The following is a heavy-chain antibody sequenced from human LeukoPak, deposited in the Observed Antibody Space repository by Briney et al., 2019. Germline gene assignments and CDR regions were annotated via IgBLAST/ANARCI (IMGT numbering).Heavy chain of an antibody. J-gene: IGHJ3*02. CDR1: GYSFTSYW. CDR2: IYPGDSDT. V-gene: IGHV5-51*01. CDR3: ARPSRDYGVKDDAFDI. D-gene: IGHD4-17*01. Sequence: GESLKISCRGCGYSFTSYWIGWVRQMPGKGLEWMGVIYPGDSDTRYSPSFQGQVTISADKSISTAYLQWSSLKASDTAMYYCARPSRDYGVKDDAFDIWGQGTMVTVSS.